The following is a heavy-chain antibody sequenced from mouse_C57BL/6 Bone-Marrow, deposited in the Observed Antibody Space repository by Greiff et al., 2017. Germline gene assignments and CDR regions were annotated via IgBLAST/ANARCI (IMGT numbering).Heavy chain of an antibody. D-gene: IGHD1-1*01. CDR3: TTDYYCSSYPYWYCDV. J-gene: IGHJ1*03. CDR1: GFNIKDDY. CDR2: IDPENGDT. V-gene: IGHV14-4*01. Sequence: EVQLQQSGAELVRPGASVKLSCTASGFNIKDDYMHWVKQRPEQGLEWIGWIDPENGDTEYASKFQGKATITADTSSNTAYLQLSSLTSEDTAVYYCTTDYYCSSYPYWYCDVWGTGTTVTGSS.